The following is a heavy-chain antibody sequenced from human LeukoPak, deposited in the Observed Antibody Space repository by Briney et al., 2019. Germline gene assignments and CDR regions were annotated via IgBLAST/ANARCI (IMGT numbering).Heavy chain of an antibody. D-gene: IGHD2-2*01. CDR2: MSGSGGST. CDR1: GFPLSIYA. CDR3: AKDLIYSTSHLDAFDI. J-gene: IGHJ3*02. Sequence: GGSLRLSCAASGFPLSIYAMSCVRPAPGGGLEWVSAMSGSGGSTYYADTVKGGFAISRDNSKRTLYMQMNSLRAEDTAVYYCAKDLIYSTSHLDAFDIWGRGTMVTVS. V-gene: IGHV3-23*01.